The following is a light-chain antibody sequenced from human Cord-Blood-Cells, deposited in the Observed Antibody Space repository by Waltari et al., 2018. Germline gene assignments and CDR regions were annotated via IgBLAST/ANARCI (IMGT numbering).Light chain of an antibody. Sequence: QSALTQPASVSGSPGQPLTISCTGTSSDVGGYHSVSWYQQHPGKAPKLMIYEVSNRPSGVSNRFSGSKSGNTASLTISGLQAEDEADYYCSSYTSSSTVVFGGGTKLTVL. V-gene: IGLV2-14*01. CDR2: EVS. J-gene: IGLJ2*01. CDR3: SSYTSSSTVV. CDR1: SSDVGGYHS.